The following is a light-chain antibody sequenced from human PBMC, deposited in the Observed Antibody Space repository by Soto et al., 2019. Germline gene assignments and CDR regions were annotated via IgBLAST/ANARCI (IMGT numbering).Light chain of an antibody. J-gene: IGLJ1*01. CDR2: EVS. CDR1: SSDVGGYNY. V-gene: IGLV2-14*01. CDR3: QSYDSSPSGYV. Sequence: QSVLTQPPSASGTPGQRVTISCSGASSDVGGYNYVSWYQQHPGKAPKLIIFEVSNRPSGISNRFSASKSVNTASLTISGLQTEDEADYYCQSYDSSPSGYVFGTGTKVTVL.